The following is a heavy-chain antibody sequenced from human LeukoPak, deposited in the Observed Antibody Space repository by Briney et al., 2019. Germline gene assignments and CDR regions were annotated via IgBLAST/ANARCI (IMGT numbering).Heavy chain of an antibody. CDR2: INHSGST. CDR3: ARVPGIAVADIDY. Sequence: SETLSLTCAVYGGSFSGYYWSWIRQPPGKGLEWIGEINHSGSTIYNPSLKSRVTISVDTSKNQFSLKLSSVTAADTAVYYCARVPGIAVADIDYWGQGTLVTVSS. D-gene: IGHD6-19*01. CDR1: GGSFSGYY. J-gene: IGHJ4*02. V-gene: IGHV4-34*01.